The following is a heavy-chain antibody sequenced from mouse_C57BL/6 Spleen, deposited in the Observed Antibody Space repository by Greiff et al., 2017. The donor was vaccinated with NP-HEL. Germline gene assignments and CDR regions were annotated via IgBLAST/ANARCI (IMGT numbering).Heavy chain of an antibody. Sequence: VKLQQSGAELARPGASVKLSCKASGYTFTSYGISWVKQRTGQGLEWIGEIYPRSGNTYYNEKFKGKATLTADKSSSTAYMELRSLTSEDSAVYFCALITTVVAPFDYWGQGTTLTVSS. J-gene: IGHJ2*01. D-gene: IGHD1-1*01. CDR1: GYTFTSYG. CDR2: IYPRSGNT. V-gene: IGHV1-81*01. CDR3: ALITTVVAPFDY.